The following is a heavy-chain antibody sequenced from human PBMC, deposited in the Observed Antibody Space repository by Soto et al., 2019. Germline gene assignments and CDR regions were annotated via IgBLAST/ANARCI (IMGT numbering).Heavy chain of an antibody. D-gene: IGHD2-8*02. CDR1: VFSFSDYY. CDR3: ARDLVGISTGFFDH. V-gene: IGHV3-11*01. J-gene: IGHJ4*02. CDR2: ISSSGHTI. Sequence: LRVCCAASVFSFSDYYMSWIRQAPGKGPEWVSYISSSGHTIYNADSVKGRFTISRDNAKNSLYLQMNSLTVEDTAVYYCARDLVGISTGFFDHWGKGTLVTVSS.